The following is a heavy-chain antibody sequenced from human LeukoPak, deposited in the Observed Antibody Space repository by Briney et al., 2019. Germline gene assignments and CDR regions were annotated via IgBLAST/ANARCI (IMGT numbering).Heavy chain of an antibody. D-gene: IGHD2-2*01. CDR3: AKDRVPVLPAANSGFGP. J-gene: IGHJ5*02. V-gene: IGHV3-23*01. CDR2: ISCSGGST. CDR1: GFTFSSYG. Sequence: PGGSLRLSCAASGFTFSSYGMSWVRQAPGKGLEWVADISCSGGSTYYAPFVKSRFTISRDNSKNTLYLQINSLRAEDTAVYYCAKDRVPVLPAANSGFGPWGQGTLVTVAT.